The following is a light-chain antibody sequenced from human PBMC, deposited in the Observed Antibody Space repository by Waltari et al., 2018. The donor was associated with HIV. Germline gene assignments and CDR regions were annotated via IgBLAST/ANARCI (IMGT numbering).Light chain of an antibody. V-gene: IGKV1-39*01. CDR1: QTVNNK. Sequence: ASVGDSVTITCRASQTVNNKLNWYQQKPGEAPKVVIYDASTLESGVPSRFRGGGSRTDFTLTITSLQLDDFATYFCQQSFSYPLTFGPGTKVDI. CDR2: DAS. CDR3: QQSFSYPLT. J-gene: IGKJ3*01.